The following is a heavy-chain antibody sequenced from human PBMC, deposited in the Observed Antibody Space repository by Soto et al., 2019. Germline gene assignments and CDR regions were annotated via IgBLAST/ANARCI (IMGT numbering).Heavy chain of an antibody. J-gene: IGHJ4*02. CDR2: ISYDGSNK. CDR1: GFTFSSYG. D-gene: IGHD2-21*02. Sequence: QVQLVESGGGVVQPGRSLRLSCAASGFTFSSYGMHWVRQAPGKGLEWVAAISYDGSNKYYADSVKGRFNISRDNSKETLFLQMNSLRAEDTAVYYCANAFEYSGNSGSFDYWGQGTLVTVSS. CDR3: ANAFEYSGNSGSFDY. V-gene: IGHV3-30*18.